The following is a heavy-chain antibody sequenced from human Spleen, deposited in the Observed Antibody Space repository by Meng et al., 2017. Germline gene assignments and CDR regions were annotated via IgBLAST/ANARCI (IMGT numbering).Heavy chain of an antibody. CDR2: ISYDGSNK. Sequence: GGSLRLSCAASGFTFSSYAMHWVRQAPGKGLEWVAVISYDGSNKYYADSVKGRFTISRDNSKNTLYLQMNSLRAEDTAVYYCARDREPRLYYYDSSGYYYYGMDVWGQGTTVTVSS. D-gene: IGHD3-22*01. CDR1: GFTFSSYA. CDR3: ARDREPRLYYYDSSGYYYYGMDV. J-gene: IGHJ6*02. V-gene: IGHV3-30*04.